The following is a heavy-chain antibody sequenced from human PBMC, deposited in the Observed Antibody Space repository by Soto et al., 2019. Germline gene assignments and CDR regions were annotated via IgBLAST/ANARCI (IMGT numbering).Heavy chain of an antibody. V-gene: IGHV4-30-2*01. CDR2: IYHSGST. D-gene: IGHD1-1*01. J-gene: IGHJ5*02. CDR1: GGSISSGGYS. CDR3: ARETTPGWFDP. Sequence: QLQLQESGSGLVKPSQTLSLTCAVSGGSISSGGYSWSWIRQPPGKGLEWIGYIYHSGSTYYNPSPTSRVTISVARSKNQFSLKLSSVTAAATAVYYCARETTPGWFDPWGQGTLVTVSS.